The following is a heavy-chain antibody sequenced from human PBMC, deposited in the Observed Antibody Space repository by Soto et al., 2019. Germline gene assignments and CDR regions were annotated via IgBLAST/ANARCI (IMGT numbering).Heavy chain of an antibody. CDR3: ARDSARGRYLPSY. CDR1: GFTFSSYA. V-gene: IGHV3-30-3*01. CDR2: ISYDGSNK. D-gene: IGHD2-2*02. J-gene: IGHJ4*02. Sequence: QVQLVESGGGVVQPGRSLRLSCAASGFTFSSYAMHWVRQAPGKGLEWVAVISYDGSNKYYADSVKGRFTISRDNSKNTLYLQMHSLRAEDTAVYYCARDSARGRYLPSYWGQGTLVTVSS.